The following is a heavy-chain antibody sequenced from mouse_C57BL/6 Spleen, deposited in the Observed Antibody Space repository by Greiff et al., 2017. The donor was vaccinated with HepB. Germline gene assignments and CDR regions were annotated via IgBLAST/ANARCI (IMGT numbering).Heavy chain of an antibody. CDR2: IDPETGGT. J-gene: IGHJ4*01. V-gene: IGHV1-15*01. CDR1: GYTFTDYE. Sequence: QVQLKESGAELVRPGASVTLSCKASGYTFTDYEMHWVKQTPVHGLEWIGAIDPETGGTAYNQKFKGKAILTADKSSSTAYMELRSLTSEDSAVYYCTRIYYDLYYYAMDCWGKGTSVTVSS. D-gene: IGHD2-4*01. CDR3: TRIYYDLYYYAMDC.